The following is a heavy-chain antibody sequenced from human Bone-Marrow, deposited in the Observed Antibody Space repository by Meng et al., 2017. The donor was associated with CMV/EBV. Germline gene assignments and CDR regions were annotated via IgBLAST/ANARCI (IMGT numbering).Heavy chain of an antibody. CDR3: ARGAVLRFLEWLHYYYYGMDV. CDR1: GYTFTGYY. V-gene: IGHV1-2*02. CDR2: INPNSGGT. J-gene: IGHJ6*02. D-gene: IGHD3-3*01. Sequence: ASVKVSCKASGYTFTGYYMHWVRQAPGQGLEWMGWINPNSGGTNYAQKFQGRVTMTRDTSISTAYMELSRLRSDDTAVYYCARGAVLRFLEWLHYYYYGMDVWGQGTTVTVSS.